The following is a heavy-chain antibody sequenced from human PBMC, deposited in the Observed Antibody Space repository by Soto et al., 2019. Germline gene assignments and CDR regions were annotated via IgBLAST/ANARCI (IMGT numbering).Heavy chain of an antibody. Sequence: QVQLVQSGAEVKRPGSSVKVSCKASGGTFSSYAISWVRQAPGQGLEWMGGIIPIFGTANYAQEFQGRVTITADKSTSTAYMELSSLRSEDTAVYYCARSSYYDFWSGPEKAFDYWGQGTLVTVSS. CDR2: IIPIFGTA. V-gene: IGHV1-69*06. CDR1: GGTFSSYA. D-gene: IGHD3-3*01. J-gene: IGHJ4*02. CDR3: ARSSYYDFWSGPEKAFDY.